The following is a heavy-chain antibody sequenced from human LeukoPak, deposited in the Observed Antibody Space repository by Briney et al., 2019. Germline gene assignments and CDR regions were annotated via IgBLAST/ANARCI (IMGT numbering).Heavy chain of an antibody. CDR3: ARLGYGSSWGYFDY. CDR1: GFTFSSYA. V-gene: IGHV3-23*01. Sequence: GGSLRLSCAASGFTFSSYAMSWVRQAPGKGLEWVSAISGSGGSTYYADSVRGRFTISRDNSKNTLYLQMNSLRAEDTAVYYCARLGYGSSWGYFDYWGQGTLVTVSS. J-gene: IGHJ4*02. D-gene: IGHD6-13*01. CDR2: ISGSGGST.